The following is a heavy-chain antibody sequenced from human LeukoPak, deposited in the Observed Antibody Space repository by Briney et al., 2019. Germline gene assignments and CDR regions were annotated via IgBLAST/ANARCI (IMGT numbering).Heavy chain of an antibody. D-gene: IGHD6-6*01. CDR2: INPNSGGT. CDR3: ARDRTLSYSSSGDGADY. J-gene: IGHJ4*02. Sequence: GASVNVSCKASGYTFTGYYMHWVRQAPGQGLEWMGWINPNSGGTNYAQKFQGRVTMTRDTSISTAYMELSSLRSEDTAVYYCARDRTLSYSSSGDGADYWGQGTLVTVSS. CDR1: GYTFTGYY. V-gene: IGHV1-2*02.